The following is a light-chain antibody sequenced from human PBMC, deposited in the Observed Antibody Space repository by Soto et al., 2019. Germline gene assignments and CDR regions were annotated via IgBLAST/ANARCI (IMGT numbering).Light chain of an antibody. CDR2: DVT. J-gene: IGLJ3*02. CDR3: TSYTTSIPYLV. Sequence: QSALTQPASVSGSPGQSITISCTGTSSDVGGYHYVSWYQHHPGKAPKLMIYDVTNRPSGVSNRFSGSKSGNTASLTISGLQAEDEADYNCTSYTTSIPYLVFGGGTKLTVL. CDR1: SSDVGGYHY. V-gene: IGLV2-14*03.